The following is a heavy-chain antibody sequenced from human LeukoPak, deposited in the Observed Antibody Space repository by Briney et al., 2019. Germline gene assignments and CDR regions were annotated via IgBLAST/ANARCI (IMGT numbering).Heavy chain of an antibody. Sequence: SETLSLTCAAYGGSFSGYYWSWIRQPPGKGLEWIGEINHSGSTNYNPSLKSRVTISVDTSKNQFSLKLSSVTAADTAVYYCARTPDYCSGGSCSRGTTIYFDYWGQGTLVTVSS. CDR1: GGSFSGYY. V-gene: IGHV4-34*01. J-gene: IGHJ4*02. CDR2: INHSGST. D-gene: IGHD2-15*01. CDR3: ARTPDYCSGGSCSRGTTIYFDY.